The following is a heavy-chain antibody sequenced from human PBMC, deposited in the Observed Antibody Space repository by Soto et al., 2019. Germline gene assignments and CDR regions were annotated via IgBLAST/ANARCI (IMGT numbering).Heavy chain of an antibody. Sequence: QVQLVESGGGVVQSGKSLRLSCAASGFTFSSYGIHWVRQAPGKGLEWVALISYDGSKTDYGDSVAGRFTISRDNSQNTLYRQLTSLRPDDPAVFYCVNRSPSGLQWGVDLDFGGQGPLVTVSS. D-gene: IGHD6-19*01. V-gene: IGHV3-30*18. CDR1: GFTFSSYG. J-gene: IGHJ4*02. CDR2: ISYDGSKT. CDR3: VNRSPSGLQWGVDLDF.